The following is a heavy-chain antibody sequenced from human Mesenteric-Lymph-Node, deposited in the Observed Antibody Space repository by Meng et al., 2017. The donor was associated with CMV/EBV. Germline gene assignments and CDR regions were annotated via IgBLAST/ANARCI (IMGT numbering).Heavy chain of an antibody. CDR3: AKEAGYRTGWYDY. D-gene: IGHD6-19*01. J-gene: IGHJ4*02. CDR1: GFTFGSYV. CDR2: IRESGGTT. V-gene: IGHV3-23*01. Sequence: CEASGFTFGSYVMAWVRQAPGKGLDWVSVIRESGGTTYYADSVKGRFTISRDNSKNTLYLQMHSLRVDDTAVYYCAKEAGYRTGWYDYWGQGTLVTVSS.